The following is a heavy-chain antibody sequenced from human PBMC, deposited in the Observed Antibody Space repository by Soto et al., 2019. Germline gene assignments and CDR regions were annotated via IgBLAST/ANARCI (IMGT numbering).Heavy chain of an antibody. J-gene: IGHJ4*02. D-gene: IGHD5-18*01. CDR3: ARDQPGYSYGYGLGY. CDR2: ISSSSSYI. V-gene: IGHV3-21*01. CDR1: GFSFSIYA. Sequence: GGSLRLSCAASGFSFSIYAMNWVRQAPGKGLEWVSSISSSSSYIYYADSVKGRFTISRDNAKNSLYLQMNSLRAEDTAVYYCARDQPGYSYGYGLGYWGQGTLVTVSS.